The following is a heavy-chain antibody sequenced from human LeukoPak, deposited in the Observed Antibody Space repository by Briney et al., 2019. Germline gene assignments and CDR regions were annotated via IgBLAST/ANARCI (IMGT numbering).Heavy chain of an antibody. CDR1: GYSISSGYY. Sequence: SETLSLTCAVSGYSISSGYYWGWIRQPPGKGLEWIGSIYHSGSTYYNPSLKSRVTISADTSTKQFSLKLSSVTAADTAVYYCARCNADAFDIWGQGTMVTVSS. V-gene: IGHV4-38-2*01. J-gene: IGHJ3*02. CDR3: ARCNADAFDI. D-gene: IGHD2/OR15-2a*01. CDR2: IYHSGST.